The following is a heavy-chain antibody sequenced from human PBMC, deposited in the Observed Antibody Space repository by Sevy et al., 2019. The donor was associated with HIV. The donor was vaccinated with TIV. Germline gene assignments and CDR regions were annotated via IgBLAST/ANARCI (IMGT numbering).Heavy chain of an antibody. J-gene: IGHJ3*02. CDR1: GFTFDDYA. Sequence: GGSLRLSCAASGFTFDDYAMHWVRQAPGKGLEWVSGISWNSGSIGYADSVKGRFTISTDNAKNSLYLQMNSLRAEDTALYYCAKAQTYYYDSYDAFDIWGQGTMVTVSS. D-gene: IGHD3-22*01. V-gene: IGHV3-9*01. CDR3: AKAQTYYYDSYDAFDI. CDR2: ISWNSGSI.